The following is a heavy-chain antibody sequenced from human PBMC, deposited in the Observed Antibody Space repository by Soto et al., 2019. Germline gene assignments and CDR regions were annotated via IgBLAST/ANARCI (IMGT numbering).Heavy chain of an antibody. CDR1: GFTFSSYS. V-gene: IGHV3-48*01. J-gene: IGHJ5*02. CDR2: ISSSSSTI. D-gene: IGHD1-20*01. CDR3: ARDVTGTSYNWFDP. Sequence: EVQLVESGGGLVQPGGSLRLSCAASGFTFSSYSMNWVRQAPGKGLEWVSYISSSSSTIYYADSLKGRFTISRDNAKNSLYLQMNSLRAEDTAVYYCARDVTGTSYNWFDPWGQGTLVTVSS.